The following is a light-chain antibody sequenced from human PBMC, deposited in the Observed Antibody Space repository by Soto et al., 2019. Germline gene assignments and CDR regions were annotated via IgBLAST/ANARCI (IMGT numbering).Light chain of an antibody. V-gene: IGLV1-51*01. J-gene: IGLJ1*01. Sequence: QAVVTQPPSVSAAPGQRVTISCSGSASNIGNNSVSWYQQLPGAAPKLLIYDDNNRPSGIPDRFSGSKSGTSATLGINGLQTGYEADYYFGTCDTRLPACVFGPGTKLTVL. CDR3: GTCDTRLPACV. CDR1: ASNIGNNS. CDR2: DDN.